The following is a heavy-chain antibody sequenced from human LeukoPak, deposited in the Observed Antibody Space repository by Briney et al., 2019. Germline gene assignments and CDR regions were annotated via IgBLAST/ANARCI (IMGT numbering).Heavy chain of an antibody. J-gene: IGHJ6*03. CDR3: ARFAAGGSYSYYMDV. CDR2: IGGSGDSI. D-gene: IGHD3-10*01. Sequence: GRSLTLSWAASAFTLIDYAMSWVSQAAGEGRGWVSVIGGSGDSINYADSVKGRFTISRDNAKNTLYLQMNSLRADDTAVYYCARFAAGGSYSYYMDVWGKGTTVTVSS. V-gene: IGHV3-23*01. CDR1: AFTLIDYA.